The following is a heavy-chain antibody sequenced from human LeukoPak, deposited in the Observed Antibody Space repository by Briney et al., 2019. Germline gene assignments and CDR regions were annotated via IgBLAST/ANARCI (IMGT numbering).Heavy chain of an antibody. D-gene: IGHD1-26*01. Sequence: SETLSLTCTVSGGSIRSSYYYWGWIRQPPGKGLEWIGSIYDSGSTYYNPSLKSRVTISVDRSKNQFSLKLSSVTAADTAVYYCARGFSGSYVDYWGQGTLVTDSS. J-gene: IGHJ4*02. CDR1: GGSIRSSYYY. CDR3: ARGFSGSYVDY. V-gene: IGHV4-39*07. CDR2: IYDSGST.